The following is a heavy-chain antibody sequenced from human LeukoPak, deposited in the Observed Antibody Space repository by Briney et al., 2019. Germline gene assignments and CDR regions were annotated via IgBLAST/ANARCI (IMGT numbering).Heavy chain of an antibody. V-gene: IGHV3-21*01. D-gene: IGHD5-12*01. CDR1: TFTFSSYS. J-gene: IGHJ5*02. CDR2: ITSGSTYI. Sequence: GGSLRLSCAASSTFTFSSYSMNWVRQAPGKGLEWVSSITSGSTYIYYLDSVKGRFTISRDNAKNSLYLQMNSLRAEDTAIYYCARDLRGYDSSWFDPWGQGTLVTVSS. CDR3: ARDLRGYDSSWFDP.